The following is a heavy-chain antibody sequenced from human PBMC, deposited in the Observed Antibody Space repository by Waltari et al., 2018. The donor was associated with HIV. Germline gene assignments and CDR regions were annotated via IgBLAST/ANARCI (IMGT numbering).Heavy chain of an antibody. V-gene: IGHV1-58*01. CDR1: GFTFNRSA. J-gene: IGHJ4*02. CDR2: IVVGSGDT. Sequence: QMQLVQSGPEVKKPGTSVKVSCKASGFTFNRSAVQWVRQARGQRLEWIGWIVVGSGDTNYAQKFQERVTITRDMSTSTAYMELSSLRYEDTAVYYCAAENGYYYGPGSYLTYWGQGTLVTVSS. CDR3: AAENGYYYGPGSYLTY. D-gene: IGHD3-10*01.